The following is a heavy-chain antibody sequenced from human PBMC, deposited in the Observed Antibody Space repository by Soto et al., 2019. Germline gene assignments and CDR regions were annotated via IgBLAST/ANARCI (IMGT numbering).Heavy chain of an antibody. V-gene: IGHV3-21*02. D-gene: IGHD6-19*01. J-gene: IGHJ4*02. Sequence: EDQLVESGGGLVKPGGSLRLSCPASGFSFDPYTMTWVRQPPGKGLEWVSSISSGRPDIFYADSVRGRFTISRDDAKKSLFLQMNSLRADDTAVYYCARDHLGIAAGDFDLWGQGTLVTVSS. CDR2: ISSGRPDI. CDR3: ARDHLGIAAGDFDL. CDR1: GFSFDPYT.